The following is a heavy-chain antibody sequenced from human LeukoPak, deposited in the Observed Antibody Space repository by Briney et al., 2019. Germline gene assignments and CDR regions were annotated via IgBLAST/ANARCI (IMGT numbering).Heavy chain of an antibody. CDR2: ISGGSENT. Sequence: GGSLRLSCAASGFTFSSFAMSWVRQAPGKGLDWVSSISGGSENTYYADSVKGRFTISRDNSKNTLYLQMNSLRAEDTAVYYCAKDRGNWNQWGQGTLVTVSS. V-gene: IGHV3-23*01. J-gene: IGHJ4*02. D-gene: IGHD1-20*01. CDR1: GFTFSSFA. CDR3: AKDRGNWNQ.